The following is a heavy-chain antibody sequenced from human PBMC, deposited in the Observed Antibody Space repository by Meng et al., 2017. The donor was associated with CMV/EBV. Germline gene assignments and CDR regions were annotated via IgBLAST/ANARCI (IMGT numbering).Heavy chain of an antibody. CDR2: IRYDGSNK. CDR1: GFTFSSYG. J-gene: IGHJ6*01. Sequence: GGSLRLSCAASGFTFSSYGMHWVRQAPGKGLEWVAFIRYDGSNKYYADSVKGRFTISRGNSKNTLYLQMNSLRAEDTAMYYCARVLEDVVVVVPNYYYGMDVWGQGTTVTVSS. CDR3: ARVLEDVVVVVPNYYYGMDV. V-gene: IGHV3-30*02. D-gene: IGHD2-15*01.